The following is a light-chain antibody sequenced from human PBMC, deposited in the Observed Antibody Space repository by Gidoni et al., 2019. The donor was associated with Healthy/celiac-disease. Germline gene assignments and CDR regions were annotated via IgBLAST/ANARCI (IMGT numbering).Light chain of an antibody. Sequence: AIRITQSPSSFSASTGDRVTITCRASQGIISYLAWYQQKPGKAPKLLIYAASTLQSGVPSRFSGSGSGTDFTITISCLQSEDFATYYCQQYYSYQLTFGGGTKVEIK. J-gene: IGKJ4*01. CDR3: QQYYSYQLT. CDR1: QGIISY. V-gene: IGKV1-8*01. CDR2: AAS.